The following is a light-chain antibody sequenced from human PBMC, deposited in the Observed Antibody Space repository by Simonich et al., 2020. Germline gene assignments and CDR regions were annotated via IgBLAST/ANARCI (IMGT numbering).Light chain of an antibody. CDR1: QSVSSN. CDR3: QQYGSSPFT. J-gene: IGKJ3*01. CDR2: GAS. V-gene: IGKV3-20*01. Sequence: EIVMTQSPATLSVSPGERATLSCRASQSVSSNLAWYQQKPGQAPRLLIYGASSRATGIPDRFSGSWSGTDFTLTISRLEPEDFAVYYCQQYGSSPFTFGPGTKVDIK.